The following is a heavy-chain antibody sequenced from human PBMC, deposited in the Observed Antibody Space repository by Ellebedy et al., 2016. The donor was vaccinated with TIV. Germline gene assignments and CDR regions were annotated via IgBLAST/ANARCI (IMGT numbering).Heavy chain of an antibody. CDR2: INQSGRT. Sequence: SETLSLTCTVSGGTIVSSSNYRSWIRQPPGKGLEWIGEINQSGRTNYNPSLDKGRVTISVDTSKNQFSLRLSSVTVADTAVYYCAEGRSGWYYFDYWGQGTPVTVSS. D-gene: IGHD6-19*01. J-gene: IGHJ4*02. CDR3: AEGRSGWYYFDY. V-gene: IGHV4-39*07. CDR1: GGTIVSSSNY.